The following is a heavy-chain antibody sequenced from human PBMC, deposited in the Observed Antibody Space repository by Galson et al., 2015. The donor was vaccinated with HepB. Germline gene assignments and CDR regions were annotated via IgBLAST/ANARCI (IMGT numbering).Heavy chain of an antibody. Sequence: SVKVSCKASGYTFTSYAMNWVRQAPGQGLEWMGWINTNTGNPTYAQGFTGRFVFSLDTSVSTAYLQNSSLKAEDTAVYYCARDPADDYGDYEGDHYYYYGMDVWGQGTTVTVSS. CDR1: GYTFTSYA. J-gene: IGHJ6*02. CDR2: INTNTGNP. V-gene: IGHV7-4-1*02. D-gene: IGHD4-17*01. CDR3: ARDPADDYGDYEGDHYYYYGMDV.